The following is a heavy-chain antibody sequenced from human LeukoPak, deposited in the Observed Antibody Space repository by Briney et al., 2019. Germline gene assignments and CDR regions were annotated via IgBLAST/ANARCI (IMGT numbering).Heavy chain of an antibody. J-gene: IGHJ4*02. CDR2: INPNSGGT. CDR1: GYTFTGHY. Sequence: EASVKVSCKASGYTFTGHYMHWVRQAPGQGLEWMGWINPNSGGTNYAQKFQGRVTMTRDTSISTAYMELSRLRSDDTAVYYCAREETHGSGSYYNFDYWGQGTLVTVSS. CDR3: AREETHGSGSYYNFDY. D-gene: IGHD3-10*01. V-gene: IGHV1-2*02.